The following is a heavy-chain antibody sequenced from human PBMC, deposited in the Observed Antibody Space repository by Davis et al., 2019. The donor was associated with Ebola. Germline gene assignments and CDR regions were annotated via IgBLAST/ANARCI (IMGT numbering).Heavy chain of an antibody. V-gene: IGHV4-30-4*01. D-gene: IGHD1-1*01. CDR3: ARAQFPTTSDH. CDR2: IYYNGNP. J-gene: IGHJ4*02. Sequence: MPSETLSLTCTVSGDSISSGHYYWSWIRQHPGKGLEWIGYIYYNGNPYYNPSLKSRVTISVDTSKNQFSLKLSSVTAADTAVYYCARAQFPTTSDHWGQGTLVTVSS. CDR1: GDSISSGHYY.